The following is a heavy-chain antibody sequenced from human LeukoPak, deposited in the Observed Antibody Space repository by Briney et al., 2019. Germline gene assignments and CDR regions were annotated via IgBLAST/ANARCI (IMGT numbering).Heavy chain of an antibody. CDR2: IIPIFGTA. D-gene: IGHD2/OR15-2a*01. CDR1: GGTFSSYA. J-gene: IGHJ6*03. CDR3: ARDPGYFGYYYYMDV. V-gene: IGHV1-69*06. Sequence: SAKVSCKASGGTFSSYAISWVRQAPGQGLEWMGGIIPIFGTANYAQKFQGRVTITADKSTSTAYMELSSLRSEDTAVYYCARDPGYFGYYYYMDVWGKGTTVTVSS.